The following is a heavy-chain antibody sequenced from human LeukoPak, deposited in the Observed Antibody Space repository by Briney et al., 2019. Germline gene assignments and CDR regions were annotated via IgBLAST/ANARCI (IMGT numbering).Heavy chain of an antibody. Sequence: GESLRLSCETSGFTLKIYWMSWLRRAPGKGLEWVSRSKNDGSTAMYAESVKGRFTISRDNARGTLYLQMNSLRVDDTAVYYCAKSDWFDPCGRGILVTVSS. CDR2: SKNDGSTA. V-gene: IGHV3-74*03. CDR1: GFTLKIYW. CDR3: AKSDWFDP. J-gene: IGHJ5*02.